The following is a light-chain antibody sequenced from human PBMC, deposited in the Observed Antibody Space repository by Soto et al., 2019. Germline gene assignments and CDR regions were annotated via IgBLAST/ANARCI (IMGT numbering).Light chain of an antibody. J-gene: IGKJ5*01. CDR2: DTS. V-gene: IGKV3-15*01. CDR1: QSVARK. Sequence: LGLTHSPAPMSVSPGDRVTLSCRASQSVARKLAWYQQKPGQAPRVLIYDTSTRATRLPARFSGSGSGTEFTLTISSLQSEDSAVYYCQQYNKLSAITFGQGTRLEI. CDR3: QQYNKLSAIT.